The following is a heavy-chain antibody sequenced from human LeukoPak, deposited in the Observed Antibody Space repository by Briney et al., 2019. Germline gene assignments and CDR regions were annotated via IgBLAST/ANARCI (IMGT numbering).Heavy chain of an antibody. CDR2: IYSGGST. J-gene: IGHJ4*02. CDR1: GFTVSSNY. CDR3: ARGKQWLASLIDY. D-gene: IGHD6-19*01. Sequence: GGSLRLSCAASGFTVSSNYMSWVRQAPGKGLEWVSVIYSGGSTYYADSVKGRFTISRDNSKNMLYLQMNSLRAEDTAVYYCARGKQWLASLIDYWGQGTLVTVSS. V-gene: IGHV3-66*01.